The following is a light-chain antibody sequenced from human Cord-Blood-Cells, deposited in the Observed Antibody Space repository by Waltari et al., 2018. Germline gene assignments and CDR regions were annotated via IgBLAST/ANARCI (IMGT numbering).Light chain of an antibody. V-gene: IGKV1-39*01. J-gene: IGKJ4*01. CDR1: QSISSY. Sequence: DIQMTQSPLSLSVSVGDRVTITCRASQSISSYLNWYQQKPGKAPKLLIYAASSLQSGVPSRFSGSGSGTDFTLTISSLQPEDFATYYCQQSYSTPLTFGGGTKVEIK. CDR3: QQSYSTPLT. CDR2: AAS.